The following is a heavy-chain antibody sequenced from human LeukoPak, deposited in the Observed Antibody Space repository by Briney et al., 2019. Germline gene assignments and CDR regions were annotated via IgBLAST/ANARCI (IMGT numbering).Heavy chain of an antibody. CDR3: AKGTSGYSGYGVGWYFDL. CDR1: GFTFSSYG. J-gene: IGHJ2*01. V-gene: IGHV3-30*02. Sequence: GGSLRLSCAASGFTFSSYGMHWVRQAPGKGLEWVAFIRYDGSNKYYADSVKGRFTISRDNSKNTLYLQMNSLRAEDTAVYYCAKGTSGYSGYGVGWYFDLWGRGTLVTVSS. CDR2: IRYDGSNK. D-gene: IGHD5-12*01.